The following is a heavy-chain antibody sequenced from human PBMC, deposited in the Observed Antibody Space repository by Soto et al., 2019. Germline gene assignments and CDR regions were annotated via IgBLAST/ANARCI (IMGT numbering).Heavy chain of an antibody. CDR3: AMVDNYVTPTPQDV. CDR1: GYIFVNYG. D-gene: IGHD3-16*01. V-gene: IGHV1-18*01. Sequence: QVQLVQSGDEVRKPGSSVKVSCKASGYIFVNYGIAWVRQAPGQGLEWMGWISPYSGNTHYASKVQGRLTTTTDTSTGAAYREVGSVTSDDTAVYYCAMVDNYVTPTPQDVWGQGTTVTVSS. J-gene: IGHJ6*02. CDR2: ISPYSGNT.